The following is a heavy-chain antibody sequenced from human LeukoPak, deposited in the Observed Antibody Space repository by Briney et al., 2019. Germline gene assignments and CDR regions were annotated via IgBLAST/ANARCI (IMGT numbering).Heavy chain of an antibody. D-gene: IGHD5-18*01. CDR3: ARDQGLTAPPPYGLDV. V-gene: IGHV1-69*13. Sequence: ASVKVSCKASGGTFSSYAISWVRQAPGQGLEWMGGIIPIFGTANYAQKFQGRVTLTADESTSTAYMELSRLRSEDTAVYYCARDQGLTAPPPYGLDVWGQGTTVIVSS. CDR1: GGTFSSYA. CDR2: IIPIFGTA. J-gene: IGHJ6*02.